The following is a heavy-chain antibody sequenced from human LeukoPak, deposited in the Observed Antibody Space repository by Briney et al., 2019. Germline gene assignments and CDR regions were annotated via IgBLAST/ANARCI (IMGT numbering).Heavy chain of an antibody. CDR1: GGSFSGYY. CDR3: AREYSSSEGYFDY. J-gene: IGHJ4*02. D-gene: IGHD6-6*01. V-gene: IGHV4-34*01. Sequence: SETLSLTCAVYGGSFSGYYWSWIRQPPGKGLEWIGEISHSGSTNYNPSLKSRVTISVDTSKNQFSLKLSSVTAADTAVYYCAREYSSSEGYFDYWGQGTLVTVSS. CDR2: ISHSGST.